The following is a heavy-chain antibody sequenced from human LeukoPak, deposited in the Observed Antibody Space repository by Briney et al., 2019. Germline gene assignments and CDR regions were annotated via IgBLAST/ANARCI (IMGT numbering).Heavy chain of an antibody. CDR3: TRVSSGVYFDY. CDR1: GGFISSYY. V-gene: IGHV4-59*01. Sequence: PSETLSLTCTVSGGFISSYYWSWIRQPPGKGLELIGYIYYSGSTNYNPSLKSRITISVDTSKNQFSLKLSSVTAADTAVYYCTRVSSGVYFDYWGQGTLVTVSS. CDR2: IYYSGST. D-gene: IGHD2-15*01. J-gene: IGHJ4*02.